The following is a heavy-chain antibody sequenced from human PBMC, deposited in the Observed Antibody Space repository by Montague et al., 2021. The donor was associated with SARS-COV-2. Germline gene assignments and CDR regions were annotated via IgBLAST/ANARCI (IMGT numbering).Heavy chain of an antibody. CDR3: ARHPFGYCSSTSCHVG. V-gene: IGHV4-39*01. J-gene: IGHJ4*02. D-gene: IGHD2-2*01. Sequence: SETLSLTCTVSGGSISSSSYYWGWIRQPPGKGLEWIGSIHYSGSTYYNSSLKSRVTISVDTSKNQFSLKLSSVTAADTAVYYCARHPFGYCSSTSCHVGWGQGTLVTVSS. CDR2: IHYSGST. CDR1: GGSISSSSYY.